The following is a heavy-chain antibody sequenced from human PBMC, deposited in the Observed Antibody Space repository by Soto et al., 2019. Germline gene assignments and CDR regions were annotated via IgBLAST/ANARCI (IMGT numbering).Heavy chain of an antibody. V-gene: IGHV1-69*13. CDR1: GGTFSSYA. Sequence: ASVKVSCKASGGTFSSYAISWVRQSPGQGLEWMGGIIPIFGTANYAQKFQGRVTITADESTSTAYMELSSLRSEDTAVYYCARAYLKWELLRPRDAFDIWGQGTMVTVSS. CDR2: IIPIFGTA. J-gene: IGHJ3*02. D-gene: IGHD1-26*01. CDR3: ARAYLKWELLRPRDAFDI.